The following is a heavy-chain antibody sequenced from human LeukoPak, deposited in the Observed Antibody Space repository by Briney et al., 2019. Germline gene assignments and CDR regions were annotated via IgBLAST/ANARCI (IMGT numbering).Heavy chain of an antibody. Sequence: PSETLSLTCTVSRGSISPHYWSWIRQPPGKGLEWIGYVFYNGNSNYNPSLKSRVAISVDTSKNQFSLKMTSVTAADTAVYYCARHERDVSLDHAFDIWGQGTMVTVSS. V-gene: IGHV4-59*11. D-gene: IGHD5-24*01. J-gene: IGHJ3*02. CDR1: RGSISPHY. CDR3: ARHERDVSLDHAFDI. CDR2: VFYNGNS.